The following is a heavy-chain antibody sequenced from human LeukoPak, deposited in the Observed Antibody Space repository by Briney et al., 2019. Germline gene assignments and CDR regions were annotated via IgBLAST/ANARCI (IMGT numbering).Heavy chain of an antibody. Sequence: GGSLRLSCAASGFTFSSYAMHWVRQAPGRGLEWVAGIWYDGRNKYYADSGKCRFTISRDNSKNTLYLQMNSLRAEATAVYYCARDEQQLADYSGQGTLVSVSS. CDR3: ARDEQQLADY. D-gene: IGHD6-13*01. CDR2: IWYDGRNK. CDR1: GFTFSSYA. V-gene: IGHV3-33*08. J-gene: IGHJ4*02.